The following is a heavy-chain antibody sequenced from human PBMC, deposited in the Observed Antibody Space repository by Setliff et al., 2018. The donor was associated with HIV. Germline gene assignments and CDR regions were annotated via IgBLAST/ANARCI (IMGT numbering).Heavy chain of an antibody. J-gene: IGHJ6*02. CDR1: GGSISSTTYY. D-gene: IGHD5-18*01. V-gene: IGHV4-39*01. CDR3: ARGLSVYSYANVYYYHGMGV. CDR2: FHYSGST. Sequence: TLSLTCTVSGGSISSTTYYWGWIRQPPGKGLEWIGSFHYSGSTSYNPSLKSRVAISVDTSKSQFSLKMTSVTAADTAVYYCARGLSVYSYANVYYYHGMGVWGQGTTVTVSS.